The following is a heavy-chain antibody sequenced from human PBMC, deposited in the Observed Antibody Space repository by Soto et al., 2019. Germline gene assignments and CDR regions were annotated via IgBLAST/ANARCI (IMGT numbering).Heavy chain of an antibody. J-gene: IGHJ5*02. CDR2: ISAYDGKT. V-gene: IGHV1-18*01. CDR1: GYTFNTYG. Sequence: ASVKVSCKTSGYTFNTYGITWVRRAPGQGLELMGWISAYDGKTTYAEKFQGRVTLTTDTSTSTAYMELRSLRSDDTAIYYCARDPHEFWTSYWFDPWGQGTPVTVSS. CDR3: ARDPHEFWTSYWFDP. D-gene: IGHD3-3*01.